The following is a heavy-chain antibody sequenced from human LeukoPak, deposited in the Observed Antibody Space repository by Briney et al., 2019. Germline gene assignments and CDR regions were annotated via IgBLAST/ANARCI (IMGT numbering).Heavy chain of an antibody. CDR2: ISANNGDT. V-gene: IGHV1-18*01. D-gene: IGHD1-1*01. CDR1: GYTFLSYG. Sequence: ASVKVAYKNSGYTFLSYGNTWVRQAPGQGHEWMGWISANNGDTKYAPKFQGRVTMTTESNTRTAYLDVRSLRSDDTAVYYCARDGVHSGTTDFWGQGTLITVAS. J-gene: IGHJ4*02. CDR3: ARDGVHSGTTDF.